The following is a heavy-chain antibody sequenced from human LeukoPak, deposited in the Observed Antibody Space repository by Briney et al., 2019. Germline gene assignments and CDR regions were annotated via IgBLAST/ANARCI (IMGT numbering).Heavy chain of an antibody. CDR3: ARQPYRSGAYYSDY. V-gene: IGHV4-59*08. J-gene: IGHJ4*02. Sequence: PSETLSLTRTVSDDSMTGYYWSWIRQPPGKGLEWVAYIFHSGDTNYNPSLRSRITISIDTSKNQFSLKLRSVTAADTAVYYCARQPYRSGAYYSDYCGQGTLITVSS. CDR1: DDSMTGYY. CDR2: IFHSGDT. D-gene: IGHD2-15*01.